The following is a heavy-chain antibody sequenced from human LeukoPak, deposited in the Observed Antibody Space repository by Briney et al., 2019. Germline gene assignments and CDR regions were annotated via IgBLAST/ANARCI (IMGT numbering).Heavy chain of an antibody. CDR1: GFTFDDYA. Sequence: TGGSLRLSCAASGFTFDDYAMHWVRQAPGKGLEWVSGISWNSGTKGYADSVKGRFTISRDNAKNSLYLQMNSLRGEDAALYYCAVLHYYAMDVWGQGTTVTASS. CDR3: AVLHYYAMDV. J-gene: IGHJ6*02. V-gene: IGHV3-9*01. CDR2: ISWNSGTK. D-gene: IGHD2-8*01.